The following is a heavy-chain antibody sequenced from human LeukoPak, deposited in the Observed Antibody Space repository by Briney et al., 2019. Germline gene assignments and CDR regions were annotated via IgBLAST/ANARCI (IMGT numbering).Heavy chain of an antibody. V-gene: IGHV3-21*01. D-gene: IGHD2-15*01. CDR1: GFTFSSYS. CDR2: ISSSSSYI. CDR3: ARESGYCSGGSCPLDY. Sequence: GGSLRLSCAASGFTFSSYSMNWVRQAPGKGLEWVSSISSSSSYIYYADSVKGRFTISRDSAKNSLYLQMNSLRAEDTAVYYCARESGYCSGGSCPLDYWGQGTLVTVSS. J-gene: IGHJ4*02.